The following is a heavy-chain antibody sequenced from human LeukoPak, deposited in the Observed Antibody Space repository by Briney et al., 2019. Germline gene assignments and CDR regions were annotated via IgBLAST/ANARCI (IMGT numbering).Heavy chain of an antibody. CDR2: ISGSGGST. Sequence: GGSLRLSCAASGFTFSGFAMSWVRQAPGKGLEWISFISGSGGSTDYADSVKGRFTISRDNSKNTLYLQMNSLRAEDTAVYFCARVATGSYDWFDPWGQGTLVTVSS. V-gene: IGHV3-23*01. CDR3: ARVATGSYDWFDP. D-gene: IGHD3-10*01. CDR1: GFTFSGFA. J-gene: IGHJ5*02.